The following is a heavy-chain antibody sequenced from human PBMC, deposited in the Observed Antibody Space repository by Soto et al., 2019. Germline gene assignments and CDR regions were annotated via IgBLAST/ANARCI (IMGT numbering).Heavy chain of an antibody. CDR1: GFSLSTSGMC. J-gene: IGHJ5*02. CDR2: IDWDDDK. Sequence: SGPTLVNPTQTLTLTCTFSGFSLSTSGMCVSWIRQPPGKALEWPALIDWDDDKYYSTSLKTRLTISKDTSKNQVVLTMTNMDPVDTATYYCARMIKYCSSTSCYTPRFDPWGQGTLVTVSS. D-gene: IGHD2-2*02. CDR3: ARMIKYCSSTSCYTPRFDP. V-gene: IGHV2-70*01.